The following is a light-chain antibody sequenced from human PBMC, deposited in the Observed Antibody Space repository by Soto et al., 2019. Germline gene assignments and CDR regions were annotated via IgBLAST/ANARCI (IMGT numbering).Light chain of an antibody. CDR1: TSNIESHS. CDR3: ATWDDSRKGV. J-gene: IGLJ1*01. Sequence: QSVLTQPPSASGTPGQRIIISCSGSTSNIESHSVNWFQQVPGTAPRLLIITNNQRPSAVPDRFSGSKSGASASLAISGLQSEDAANYYCATWDDSRKGVFGTGTKLTVL. V-gene: IGLV1-44*01. CDR2: TNN.